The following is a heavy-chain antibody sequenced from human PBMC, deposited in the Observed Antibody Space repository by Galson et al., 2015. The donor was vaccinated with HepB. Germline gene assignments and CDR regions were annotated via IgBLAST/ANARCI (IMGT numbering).Heavy chain of an antibody. D-gene: IGHD3-10*01. CDR1: GGSISTTGYY. CDR3: ARDGYGSVRTTYDY. CDR2: IYYSGST. V-gene: IGHV4-39*07. J-gene: IGHJ4*02. Sequence: TLSLTCTVSGGSISTTGYYWGWIRQPPGKGLEWIGSIYYSGSTYYNPSLKSRVTMSVDTSQNQFSLKLNSVNAADTAVYYCARDGYGSVRTTYDYWGQGTLVTVSS.